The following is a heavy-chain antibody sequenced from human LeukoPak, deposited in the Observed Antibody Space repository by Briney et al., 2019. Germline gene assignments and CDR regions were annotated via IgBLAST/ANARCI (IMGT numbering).Heavy chain of an antibody. J-gene: IGHJ4*02. CDR2: IYYSGST. CDR3: ARGRSGWLLPFGY. D-gene: IGHD6-19*01. Sequence: SETLSLTCTVSGGSISSYYWSWIRQPPGKGLEWIGCIYYSGSTNYNPSLKSRVTISVDTSKNQFSLKLSSVTAADTAVYYCARGRSGWLLPFGYWGQGTLVTVSS. V-gene: IGHV4-59*01. CDR1: GGSISSYY.